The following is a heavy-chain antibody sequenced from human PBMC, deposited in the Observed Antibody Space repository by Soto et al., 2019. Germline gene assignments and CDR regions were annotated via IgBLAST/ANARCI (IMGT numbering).Heavy chain of an antibody. CDR2: IYYSGST. D-gene: IGHD2-8*01. CDR3: AKTKTPHVRNGMDV. Sequence: QVRLQESGPGLVRPSQTLSLTCTVSGDSLSSGGYYCSSIRQLPGKGLEWIGFIYYSGSTFYNPSLRSRVTMSADASKNQISLKLSSVTAADTAVYYCAKTKTPHVRNGMDVWGQGTTVTVSS. V-gene: IGHV4-31*04. CDR1: GDSLSSGGYY. J-gene: IGHJ6*02.